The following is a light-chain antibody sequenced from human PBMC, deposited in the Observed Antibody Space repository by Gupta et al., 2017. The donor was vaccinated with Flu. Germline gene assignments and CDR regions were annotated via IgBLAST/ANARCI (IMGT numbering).Light chain of an antibody. J-gene: IGLJ3*02. Sequence: TSRDIVGYNFVSWYQHHPGKAPKLMIFNVDKWPLGVPDRFSGSKSGNTASLTISGLQAEDDADYYCCSYAGSYNWLFGGGTKVTVL. CDR1: SRDIVGYNF. CDR3: CSYAGSYNWL. CDR2: NVD. V-gene: IGLV2-11*01.